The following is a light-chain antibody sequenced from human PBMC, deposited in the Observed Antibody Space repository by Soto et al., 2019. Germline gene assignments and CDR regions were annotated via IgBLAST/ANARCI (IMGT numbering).Light chain of an antibody. Sequence: EIVLTQSPVTLSLSPGERATLSCRASQSVSTYLAWYQQKPGQAPRLLIYDASNRATDIPARFTGSGSGTDFTLTISSLEPEDFAVYYCQQRSNWPVFTFGPGTKLEIK. CDR1: QSVSTY. CDR3: QQRSNWPVFT. J-gene: IGKJ3*01. CDR2: DAS. V-gene: IGKV3-11*01.